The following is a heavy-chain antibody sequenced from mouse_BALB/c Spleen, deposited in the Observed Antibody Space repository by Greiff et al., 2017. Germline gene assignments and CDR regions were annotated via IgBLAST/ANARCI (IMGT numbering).Heavy chain of an antibody. CDR2: INPSTGYT. J-gene: IGHJ1*01. CDR1: GYTFTSYW. CDR3: ARRGYFDV. V-gene: IGHV1-7*01. Sequence: QVQLQQSGAELAKPGASVKMSCKASGYTFTSYWMHWVKQRPGQGLEWIGYINPSTGYTEYNQKFKDKATLTADKSSSTAYMQLSSLTSEDSAVYYCARRGYFDVWGAGTTVTVSS.